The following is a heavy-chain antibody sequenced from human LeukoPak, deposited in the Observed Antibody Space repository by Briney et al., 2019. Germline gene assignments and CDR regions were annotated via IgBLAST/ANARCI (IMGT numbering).Heavy chain of an antibody. CDR3: AKERRGYCSSTSCYPTDY. V-gene: IGHV3-23*01. CDR2: ISGSGGST. Sequence: GGSLRLSCAASGITFSSYAMSWVRQAPGKGLEWVSAISGSGGSTYYADSVKGRFTISRDNSKNTLYLQMNSLRAEDTAVYYCAKERRGYCSSTSCYPTDYWGQGTLVTVSS. D-gene: IGHD2-2*01. CDR1: GITFSSYA. J-gene: IGHJ4*02.